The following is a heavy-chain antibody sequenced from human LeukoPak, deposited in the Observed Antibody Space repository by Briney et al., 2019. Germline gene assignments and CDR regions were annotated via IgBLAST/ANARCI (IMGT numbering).Heavy chain of an antibody. J-gene: IGHJ6*02. Sequence: GASVKVSCKASGYTFTGYYMHWVRQAPGQGLEWMGWINPNSGGTNYAQKFQGRVTMTRDTSISTAYMELSRLRSDDTAVYYCARDRYYDILTGYSELYGMDVWGQGTTVTVSS. D-gene: IGHD3-9*01. CDR3: ARDRYYDILTGYSELYGMDV. CDR2: INPNSGGT. CDR1: GYTFTGYY. V-gene: IGHV1-2*02.